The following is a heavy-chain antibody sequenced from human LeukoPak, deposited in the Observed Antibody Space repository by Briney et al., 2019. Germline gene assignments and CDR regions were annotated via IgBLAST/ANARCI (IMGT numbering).Heavy chain of an antibody. Sequence: PSETLSLTCAVYGGSFSGYYWSWIRQPPGKGLEWIGEINHSGSTNYNPSLKSRVTISVDTSKNQFSPKLSSVTAADTAVYYCARLMDGFSSSWYGRWGQGTLVTVSS. D-gene: IGHD6-13*01. J-gene: IGHJ4*02. V-gene: IGHV4-34*01. CDR2: INHSGST. CDR1: GGSFSGYY. CDR3: ARLMDGFSSSWYGR.